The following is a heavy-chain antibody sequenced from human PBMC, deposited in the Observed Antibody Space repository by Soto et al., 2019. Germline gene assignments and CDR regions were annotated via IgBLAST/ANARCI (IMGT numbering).Heavy chain of an antibody. CDR1: GFTFNTYA. D-gene: IGHD2-21*02. CDR3: ATRHLPYCGGDCYSGYLDY. J-gene: IGHJ4*02. Sequence: QVHLVESGGGVVQPGRSLRLSCAASGFTFNTYAMHWVRQAPGKGLEWVAVISYDESTEYYADSVKGRFTISRDNSKNTVYLQMNSLRPEDTAIYYCATRHLPYCGGDCYSGYLDYWGQGTLVTVSS. V-gene: IGHV3-30-3*01. CDR2: ISYDESTE.